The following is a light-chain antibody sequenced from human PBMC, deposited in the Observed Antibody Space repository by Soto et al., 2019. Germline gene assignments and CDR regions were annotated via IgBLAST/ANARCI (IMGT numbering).Light chain of an antibody. Sequence: VLTHPPSASGSPGQSVAISCTGTISDVGGYNYVSWYQQHPGKAPKLMIYEVNKRPSGVPDRFSGSKSGNTASLTVSGLQAEDEADYYCSSYAGSSNVFGTGTKVTVL. J-gene: IGLJ1*01. CDR3: SSYAGSSNV. CDR2: EVN. V-gene: IGLV2-8*01. CDR1: ISDVGGYNY.